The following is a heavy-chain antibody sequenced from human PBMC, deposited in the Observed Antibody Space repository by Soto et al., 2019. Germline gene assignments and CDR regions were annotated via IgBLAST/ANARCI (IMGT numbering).Heavy chain of an antibody. CDR3: ARSHASSSNGWFDP. CDR1: GGFISSGDSS. V-gene: IGHV4-30-2*02. J-gene: IGHJ5*02. CDR2: IYHGGTT. Sequence: SETLSLTCAVSGGFISSGDSSWSWIRQPPGRGLEWIGHIYHGGTTFYNPSLKSRVTISVDTSKNQFSLKLSSVTAADTAVYYCARSHASSSNGWFDPWGQGTLVTVSS. D-gene: IGHD6-13*01.